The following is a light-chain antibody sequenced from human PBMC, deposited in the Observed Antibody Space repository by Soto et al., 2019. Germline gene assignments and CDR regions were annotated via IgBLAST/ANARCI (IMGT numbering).Light chain of an antibody. J-gene: IGLJ2*01. V-gene: IGLV2-8*01. CDR3: TSYAGSNAVV. Sequence: QSALTQPPSASGSPGQSVTISCTGTSSDVGGYDSVSWYQQHPGKAPKLLIYEVTKRPSGVPDRFSGSKSGNTASLTVSGLQAEGEADYYCTSYAGSNAVVFGGGTKLTVL. CDR1: SSDVGGYDS. CDR2: EVT.